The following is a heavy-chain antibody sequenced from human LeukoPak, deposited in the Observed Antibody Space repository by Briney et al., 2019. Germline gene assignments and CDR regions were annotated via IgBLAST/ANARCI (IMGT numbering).Heavy chain of an antibody. J-gene: IGHJ6*03. Sequence: PGGSLRLSCAASGFTFSSYSMNWVRQAPGKGLEWVSTISNSDGNTYYADSVKGRFTISRDNSKNTLYLQMNSLRAEDTAIYYCAKNGDRGAYCSGGSCYPYYYYYMDVWGKGTTVTISS. D-gene: IGHD2-15*01. CDR2: ISNSDGNT. CDR3: AKNGDRGAYCSGGSCYPYYYYYMDV. V-gene: IGHV3-23*01. CDR1: GFTFSSYS.